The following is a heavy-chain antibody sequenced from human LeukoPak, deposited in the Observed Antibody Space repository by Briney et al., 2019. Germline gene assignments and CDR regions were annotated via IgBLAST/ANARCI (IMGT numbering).Heavy chain of an antibody. V-gene: IGHV3-21*01. CDR1: GFTFSSYS. J-gene: IGHJ4*02. CDR2: ISSSSSYI. Sequence: GGSLRLSCAASGFTFSSYSMTWVRQAPGKGLEWVSSISSSSSYIYYADPVKGRFTISRDNAKNSLYLQMNSLRAEDTAVYYCAREGPQVTRTWLPFDYWGQGTLVTVSS. CDR3: AREGPQVTRTWLPFDY. D-gene: IGHD2-21*02.